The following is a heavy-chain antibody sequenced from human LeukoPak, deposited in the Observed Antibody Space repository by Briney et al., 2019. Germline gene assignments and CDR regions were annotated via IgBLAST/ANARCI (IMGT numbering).Heavy chain of an antibody. J-gene: IGHJ4*01. Sequence: PGGSLRLSCAASGFTFSSYWMHWVHQAPGKGLVWVSHINNGGSSTTYADSVRGRFTISRDNAKNTLYLQMNSLRAEDTAVYYCARGGRFSYGSLDYWGQGTLVTVSS. D-gene: IGHD5-18*01. CDR1: GFTFSSYW. CDR2: INNGGSST. V-gene: IGHV3-74*01. CDR3: ARGGRFSYGSLDY.